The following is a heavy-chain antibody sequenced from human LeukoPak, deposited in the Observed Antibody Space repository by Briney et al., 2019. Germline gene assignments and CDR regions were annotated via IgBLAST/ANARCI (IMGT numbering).Heavy chain of an antibody. Sequence: SQTLSLTCTVSGGSISSGGYYWSWIRQHPGKGLEWIGYIYYSGSTYYNPSLKSRVTISVDTSKNQFSLKLSPVTAADTAVYYCARVGSAYGDYGSLDYWGQGTLVTVSS. V-gene: IGHV4-31*03. CDR3: ARVGSAYGDYGSLDY. D-gene: IGHD4-17*01. CDR2: IYYSGST. J-gene: IGHJ4*02. CDR1: GGSISSGGYY.